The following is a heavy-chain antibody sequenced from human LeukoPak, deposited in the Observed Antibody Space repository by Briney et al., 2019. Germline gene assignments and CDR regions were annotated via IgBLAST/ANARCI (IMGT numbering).Heavy chain of an antibody. CDR1: GGSISSYY. CDR3: ASYRIPVTGSGFFDY. V-gene: IGHV4-4*07. J-gene: IGHJ4*02. CDR2: IYTSGST. D-gene: IGHD4-17*01. Sequence: SSETLSLTCTVSGGSISSYYWSWIRQPAGKGLEWIGRIYTSGSTNYNPSLKSRVTMSVDTSKNQFSLKLSSVTAADTAVYYCASYRIPVTGSGFFDYWGQGTLVTVSS.